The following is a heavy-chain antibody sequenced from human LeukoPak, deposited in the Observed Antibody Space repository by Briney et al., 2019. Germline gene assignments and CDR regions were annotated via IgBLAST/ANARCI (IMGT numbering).Heavy chain of an antibody. V-gene: IGHV4-34*01. CDR2: INHSGST. Sequence: SETLSLTCAVYGGSFSGYYWSWIRHPPGKGLEWIGVINHSGSTNYNPSLKSRVTISVDTSKNQFSLKLSSVTAADTAVYYCARLGGYLPLNYYYYGMDVWGQGTTVTVSS. CDR3: ARLGGYLPLNYYYYGMDV. CDR1: GGSFSGYY. J-gene: IGHJ6*02. D-gene: IGHD1-26*01.